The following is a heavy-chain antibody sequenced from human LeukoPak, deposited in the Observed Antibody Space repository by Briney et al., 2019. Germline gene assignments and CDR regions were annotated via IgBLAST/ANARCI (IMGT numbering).Heavy chain of an antibody. J-gene: IGHJ4*02. V-gene: IGHV1-2*02. D-gene: IGHD2-21*02. Sequence: ASVKVSCKASGYTFTGYYMHWVRQAPGQGLEWMGWINPNSGGTNYAQKFQGRVTMTRDTSISTAYMELSRLRSDDTAVYYCAREAGGDRQLHYWGQGTLVTVSS. CDR3: AREAGGDRQLHY. CDR2: INPNSGGT. CDR1: GYTFTGYY.